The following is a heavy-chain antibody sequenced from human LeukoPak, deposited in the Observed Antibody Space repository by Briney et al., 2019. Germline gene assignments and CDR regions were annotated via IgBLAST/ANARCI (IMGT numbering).Heavy chain of an antibody. CDR2: IYYSGST. CDR1: GGSISSSSYY. V-gene: IGHV4-39*01. J-gene: IGHJ4*02. D-gene: IGHD3-22*01. Sequence: PSETLSLTCTVSGGSISSSSYYWGWIRQPPGKGLEWIGSIYYSGSTYYNPSLKSRVTISVDTSKNQFSLKLSSVTPADTAVYYCARVRGGSSGYYYVSSFVDYWGQGTLVTVSS. CDR3: ARVRGGSSGYYYVSSFVDY.